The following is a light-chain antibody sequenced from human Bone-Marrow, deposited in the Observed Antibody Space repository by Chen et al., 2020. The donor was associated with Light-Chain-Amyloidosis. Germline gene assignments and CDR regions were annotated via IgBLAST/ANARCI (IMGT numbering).Light chain of an antibody. J-gene: IGLJ3*02. CDR2: DDS. CDR3: QVWDRSSDRPV. Sequence: SYVLTQPSSVSVAPGQTATIACGGHNIGATSVHWYQQTPGQAPLLVVYDDSARPSGIPERLSGSNSGNTATLTIRRVEAGDEADYYCQVWDRSSDRPVFGGGTKLTVL. CDR1: NIGATS. V-gene: IGLV3-21*02.